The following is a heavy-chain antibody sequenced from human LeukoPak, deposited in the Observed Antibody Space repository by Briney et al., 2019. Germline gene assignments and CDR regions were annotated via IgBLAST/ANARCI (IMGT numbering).Heavy chain of an antibody. D-gene: IGHD5-12*01. Sequence: GALRLSCAASGFTFSSYAMSWVRPAPGKGLEWVSAISGSGGSTYYADSVKGRFTISRDNSKNTLYLQMNSLRAEDTAVYYCAKRGPRGMVAMYYFDYWGQGTLVTVSS. J-gene: IGHJ4*02. CDR2: ISGSGGST. CDR1: GFTFSSYA. V-gene: IGHV3-23*01. CDR3: AKRGPRGMVAMYYFDY.